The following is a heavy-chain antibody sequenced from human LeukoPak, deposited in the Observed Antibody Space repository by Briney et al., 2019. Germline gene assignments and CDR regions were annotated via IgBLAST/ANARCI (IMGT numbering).Heavy chain of an antibody. Sequence: GGSLRLSCAASGFTFSNYAMHWVRQAPGKGLEWVAVISYDGTNKYNADSMKGRFTISRDNSRNTVHLQTNSLRAEDTAVYYCARGAMKDWNFDVWGRGTLVTVSS. J-gene: IGHJ2*01. CDR3: ARGAMKDWNFDV. D-gene: IGHD3-16*01. CDR2: ISYDGTNK. V-gene: IGHV3-30*04. CDR1: GFTFSNYA.